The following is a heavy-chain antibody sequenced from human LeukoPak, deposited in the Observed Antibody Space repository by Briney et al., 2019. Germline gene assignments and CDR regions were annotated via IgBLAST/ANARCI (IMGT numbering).Heavy chain of an antibody. CDR3: YCRDDLPA. CDR1: GFTVTHYA. D-gene: IGHD5-24*01. CDR2: VDANGRTT. V-gene: IGHV3-64D*06. J-gene: IGHJ5*02. Sequence: SGGSLRLSCSASGFTVTHYAMHWVRQAPGKGLEYVSAVDANGRTTYYADSVKGRFTISRDDFKNTLYLHMSSLRPEDTAIYYCYCRDDLPAWGQGTLVTISS.